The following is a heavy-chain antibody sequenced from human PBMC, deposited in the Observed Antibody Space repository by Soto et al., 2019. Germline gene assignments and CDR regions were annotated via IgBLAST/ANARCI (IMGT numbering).Heavy chain of an antibody. D-gene: IGHD3-3*01. J-gene: IGHJ4*02. CDR3: ARAYYDFWSGYYRVPSYFDY. V-gene: IGHV3-11*01. CDR2: ISSSGSTI. Sequence: GGSLRLSCAASGFTFSDYYMSWIRQAPGKGLEWVSYISSSGSTIYYADSVKGRFTISRDNAKNSLYLQMNSLRAEDTAVYYCARAYYDFWSGYYRVPSYFDYWGQGTLVPVSP. CDR1: GFTFSDYY.